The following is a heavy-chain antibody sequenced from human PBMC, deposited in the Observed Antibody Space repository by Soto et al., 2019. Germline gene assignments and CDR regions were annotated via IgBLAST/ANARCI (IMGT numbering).Heavy chain of an antibody. J-gene: IGHJ5*02. Sequence: PXGSLRLSCSASGFTLSNYWMTWVRQAPGKGLEWVANINKDGSQKNYVDSVKGRFTIARDNGQNSLSLQINSLRVEDTAVYYCVRELGLASWGQGDLVTVSS. CDR3: VRELGLAS. V-gene: IGHV3-7*03. D-gene: IGHD7-27*01. CDR1: GFTLSNYW. CDR2: INKDGSQK.